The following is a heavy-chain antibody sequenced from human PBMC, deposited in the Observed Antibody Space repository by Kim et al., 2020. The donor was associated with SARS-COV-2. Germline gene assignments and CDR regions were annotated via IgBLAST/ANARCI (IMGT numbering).Heavy chain of an antibody. Sequence: SVTVRFPISRDHAKNSLYLQMNSLIAEDTALYYCAKEIAVAAMEDAFDIWGQGTMVTVSS. J-gene: IGHJ3*02. D-gene: IGHD6-19*01. V-gene: IGHV3-9*01. CDR3: AKEIAVAAMEDAFDI.